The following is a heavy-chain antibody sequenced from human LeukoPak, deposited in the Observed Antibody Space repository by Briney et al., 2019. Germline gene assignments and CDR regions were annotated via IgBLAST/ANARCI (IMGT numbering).Heavy chain of an antibody. CDR2: ISGDGGST. D-gene: IGHD2-21*02. CDR3: ARDRDVVVTAPDAFDI. V-gene: IGHV3-43*02. CDR1: GFTFADYA. J-gene: IGHJ3*02. Sequence: GGSLRLSCAASGFTFADYAMHWVRQAPGKGLGWVSLISGDGGSTYYADSVKGRFTFSRDNSKHSLYLQLNSLRTEDTALYYCARDRDVVVTAPDAFDIWGQGTMVTVSS.